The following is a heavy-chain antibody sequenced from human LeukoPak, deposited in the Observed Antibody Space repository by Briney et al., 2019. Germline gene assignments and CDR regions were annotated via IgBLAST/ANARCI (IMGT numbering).Heavy chain of an antibody. D-gene: IGHD5-18*01. CDR1: GFTVSSNY. V-gene: IGHV3-53*01. Sequence: PGGSLRLSGAASGFTVSSNYMSWGRQAPGKGLKGGSVIYSVGSIYSADPLKGRFPISQDNSQNALYLQRNSLRPEDTAVYYCARDPEVDTAMVTLGDWGQGTLVTVSS. CDR3: ARDPEVDTAMVTLGD. CDR2: IYSVGSI. J-gene: IGHJ4*02.